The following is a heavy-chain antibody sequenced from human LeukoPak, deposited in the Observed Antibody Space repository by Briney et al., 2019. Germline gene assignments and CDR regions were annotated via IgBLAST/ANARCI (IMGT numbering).Heavy chain of an antibody. V-gene: IGHV1-2*02. Sequence: ASVKVSCKASGYTFTDNYMHWVRQAPGQGLEWMGWINPTSGDTNYAEKFQGGVSMTRDTSISTAYMEMTRLRSDDTAVYCCASGSSGWRPFDYWGQGTLVTVSS. CDR3: ASGSSGWRPFDY. CDR2: INPTSGDT. D-gene: IGHD6-19*01. CDR1: GYTFTDNY. J-gene: IGHJ4*02.